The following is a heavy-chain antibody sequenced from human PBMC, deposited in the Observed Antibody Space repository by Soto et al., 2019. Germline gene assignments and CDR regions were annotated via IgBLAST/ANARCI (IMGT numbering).Heavy chain of an antibody. Sequence: EGQLVESGGGLVQPGGSLRLSCVASGFTFSTYSMNWVRQAPGKGLEWVSYFSPSVKSIYYADSVKGRFTVSRDNAKDLLYLQMSSLRAEDTAVYYCAKDEAYAFDIWGQGTMVTVSS. V-gene: IGHV3-48*01. CDR1: GFTFSTYS. CDR2: FSPSVKSI. CDR3: AKDEAYAFDI. J-gene: IGHJ3*02.